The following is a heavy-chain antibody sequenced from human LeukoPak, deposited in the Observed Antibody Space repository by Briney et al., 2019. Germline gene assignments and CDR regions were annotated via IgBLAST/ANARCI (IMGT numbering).Heavy chain of an antibody. V-gene: IGHV3-30*04. D-gene: IGHD2-2*01. Sequence: GGSLRLSCAASGFTFSSYAMHWVRQAPGKGLEWVAVISYDGSNKYYADSVKGRFTISRDNSKNTLYLQMNSLRAEDTAAYYCARRGGYCSSTSCYGGYFDYWGQGTLVTVSS. CDR2: ISYDGSNK. CDR1: GFTFSSYA. CDR3: ARRGGYCSSTSCYGGYFDY. J-gene: IGHJ4*02.